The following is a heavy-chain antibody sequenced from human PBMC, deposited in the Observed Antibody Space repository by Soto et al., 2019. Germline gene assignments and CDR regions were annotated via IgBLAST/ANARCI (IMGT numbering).Heavy chain of an antibody. D-gene: IGHD2-15*01. CDR3: ARARGNRSHYILYYFDY. J-gene: IGHJ4*02. V-gene: IGHV4-39*07. CDR1: NGSISNPIYY. CDR2: IFYNGNA. Sequence: SETLSLTCSVSNGSISNPIYYWAWIRQPPGKGLEWIGSIFYNGNAYYNPSLKSRVTISVDTSQNQFSLKLSSVTAADTAVYYCARARGNRSHYILYYFDYWGQGTLVTVSS.